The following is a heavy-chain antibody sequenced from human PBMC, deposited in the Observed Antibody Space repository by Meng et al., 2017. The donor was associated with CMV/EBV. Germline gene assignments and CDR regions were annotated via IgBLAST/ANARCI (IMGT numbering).Heavy chain of an antibody. CDR3: ARAWVGEGYYFDY. CDR1: FSSFTSNG. D-gene: IGHD3-10*01. V-gene: IGHV1-18*01. Sequence: QCGARGRKPAPPCRVHCMVSFSSFTSNGLSWWNQAPGKGLEWMGWISAYNVNPNCAQKLQGRVTMTTDTSTSTAYMELRSLRSDDAAVYYCARAWVGEGYYFDYWGQGTLVTVSS. CDR2: ISAYNVNP. J-gene: IGHJ4*02.